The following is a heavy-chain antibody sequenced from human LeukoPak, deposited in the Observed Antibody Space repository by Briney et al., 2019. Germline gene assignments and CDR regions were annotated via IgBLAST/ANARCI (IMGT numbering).Heavy chain of an antibody. CDR3: ASLAAAGIAGFDY. Sequence: GGSLRLSCAASGFTFSSYSMNWVRQAPGKGLEWVSYISSSSSTMYYADSVKGRFTISRDNAKNSLYLQMNSLRAEDTAVYYCASLAAAGIAGFDYWGQGTLVTVSS. CDR1: GFTFSSYS. CDR2: ISSSSSTM. J-gene: IGHJ4*02. V-gene: IGHV3-48*01. D-gene: IGHD6-13*01.